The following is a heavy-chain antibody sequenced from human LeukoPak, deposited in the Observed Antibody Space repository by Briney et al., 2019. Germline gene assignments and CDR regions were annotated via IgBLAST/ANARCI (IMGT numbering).Heavy chain of an antibody. CDR1: GFSFSSYA. CDR2: ISSSGGST. J-gene: IGHJ6*02. D-gene: IGHD6-19*01. Sequence: GGSLRLSCAASGFSFSSYAMHWVRQAPGKGLEYVSGISSSGGSTHYADFVKGSFTISRDNSKNTVYLQMGSLRVEDMAVYYCARGLSGWYYYSMDVWGQGTTVTVSS. CDR3: ARGLSGWYYYSMDV. V-gene: IGHV3-64*02.